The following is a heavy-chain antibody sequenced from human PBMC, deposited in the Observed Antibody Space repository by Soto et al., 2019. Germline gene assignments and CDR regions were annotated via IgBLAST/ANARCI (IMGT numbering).Heavy chain of an antibody. CDR3: ARDRYEAGSGSYPKYYYYYGMDV. J-gene: IGHJ6*02. CDR2: ISSSSSYT. CDR1: GFTFSDYY. V-gene: IGHV3-11*06. D-gene: IGHD3-10*01. Sequence: GGSLRLSCAASGFTFSDYYMSWIRQAPGKGLEWVSYISSSSSYTNYADSVKGRFTISRDNAKNSLYLQMNSLRAEDTAVYYCARDRYEAGSGSYPKYYYYYGMDVWGQGTTVTVSS.